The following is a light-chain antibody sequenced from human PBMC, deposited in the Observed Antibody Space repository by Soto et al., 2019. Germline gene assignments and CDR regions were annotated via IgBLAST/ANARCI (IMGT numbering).Light chain of an antibody. CDR2: EAT. CDR1: QGLKF. Sequence: DIQMTQSPSSLSASVGYRVTITCRASQGLKFLAWYQQKPGKAPRLLIYEATNLQSGVPPRFSGSGSGTDFTLTISSLQPEDFATYFCQQANSFPITFGQGTRLE. V-gene: IGKV1-12*01. J-gene: IGKJ5*01. CDR3: QQANSFPIT.